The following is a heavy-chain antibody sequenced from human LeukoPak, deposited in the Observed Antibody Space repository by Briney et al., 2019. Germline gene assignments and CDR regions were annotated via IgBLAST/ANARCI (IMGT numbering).Heavy chain of an antibody. D-gene: IGHD6-6*01. CDR2: MNPNSGNT. CDR1: GYTFTIYD. V-gene: IGHV1-8*01. CDR3: ARAFEYSSSSDYYYYYIDV. Sequence: GASVTVSFKASGYTFTIYDINWVRQAPGQGGGWMGWMNPNSGNTGYAQKFQGRVTMTRNPSISTAYMELSSLRSEDTAVYYCARAFEYSSSSDYYYYYIDVWGKGTTVTVSS. J-gene: IGHJ6*03.